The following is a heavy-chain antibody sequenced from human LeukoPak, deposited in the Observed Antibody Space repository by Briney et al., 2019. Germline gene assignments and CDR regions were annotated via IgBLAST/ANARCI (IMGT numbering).Heavy chain of an antibody. CDR3: ARDYPSPKAPFDF. J-gene: IGHJ4*02. CDR2: IGGSGAIA. V-gene: IGHV3-23*01. Sequence: PGGSLRLSCATSGFTFSSYTMSWVRQAPGKGLEWVSIIGGSGAIAYYSDSVKGRFTISRDNSKNTLYLQMNSLRAEDTAVYYCARDYPSPKAPFDFWGQGTLVTVSS. CDR1: GFTFSSYT.